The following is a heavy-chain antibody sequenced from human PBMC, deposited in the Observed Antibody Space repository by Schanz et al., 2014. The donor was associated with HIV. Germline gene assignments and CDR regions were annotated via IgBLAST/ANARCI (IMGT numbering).Heavy chain of an antibody. D-gene: IGHD6-6*01. J-gene: IGHJ5*02. CDR2: MNPNSGHT. Sequence: QVQLVQSGAELKKPGASVKVSCKASGYTFTSYYIHWVRQAPGQGLEWMGWMNPNSGHTGYAQKFQGRGDMTRTTSISTAYMELRGLTSEDTAVYFCARARAKIEGRPVGNWFDPWGQGTLVTVSS. V-gene: IGHV1-8*02. CDR3: ARARAKIEGRPVGNWFDP. CDR1: GYTFTSYY.